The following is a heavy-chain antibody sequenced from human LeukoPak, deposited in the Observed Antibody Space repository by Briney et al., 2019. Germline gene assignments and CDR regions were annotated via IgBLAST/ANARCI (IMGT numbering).Heavy chain of an antibody. Sequence: SETLSLTCAVSGYSISSGYYWGWIRQPPGKGLEWIGSIYHSGSTYYNPSLKSRVTISGDTSKNQFSLKLSSVTAADTAVYYCARREDCSGGSCYEVYWFDPWGQGTLVTVSS. V-gene: IGHV4-38-2*01. J-gene: IGHJ5*02. CDR1: GYSISSGYY. CDR2: IYHSGST. CDR3: ARREDCSGGSCYEVYWFDP. D-gene: IGHD2-15*01.